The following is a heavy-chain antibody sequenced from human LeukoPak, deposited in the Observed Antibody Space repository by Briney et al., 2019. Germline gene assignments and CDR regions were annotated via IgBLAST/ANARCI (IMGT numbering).Heavy chain of an antibody. CDR2: FYYSGTT. Sequence: SETLSLTCAVYGGSFSGYYWNWIRQPPGKGLEWIGYFYYSGTTNYNPSLKSRVTISVDTSKNQFSLKLSSVTAADTAVYYCAREVRCSGGSCYSGGWFDPWGQGTLVTVSS. CDR3: AREVRCSGGSCYSGGWFDP. V-gene: IGHV4-59*01. D-gene: IGHD2-15*01. J-gene: IGHJ5*02. CDR1: GGSFSGYY.